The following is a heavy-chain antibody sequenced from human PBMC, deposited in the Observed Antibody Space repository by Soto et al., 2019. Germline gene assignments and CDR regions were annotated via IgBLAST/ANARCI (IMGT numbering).Heavy chain of an antibody. Sequence: QVQLVESGGGVVQPGRSLRLSCAASGFTFSSYGMHWVRQAPGKVLEWVAVISYDGSNKYYADSVKGRFTISRDNTKNSLYLQMNRLRAEDPAVYCCASPPAYSNYWGQGTLLTVSS. CDR2: ISYDGSNK. D-gene: IGHD6-13*01. CDR1: GFTFSSYG. CDR3: ASPPAYSNY. V-gene: IGHV3-30*03. J-gene: IGHJ4*02.